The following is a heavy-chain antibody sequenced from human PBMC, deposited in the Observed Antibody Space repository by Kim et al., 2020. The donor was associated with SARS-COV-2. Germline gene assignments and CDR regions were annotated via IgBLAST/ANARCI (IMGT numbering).Heavy chain of an antibody. V-gene: IGHV3-33*05. CDR1: GFTFSSYG. CDR2: ISYDGSNK. CDR3: ARDPYGSGNGYFDL. D-gene: IGHD3-10*01. Sequence: GGSLRLSCAASGFTFSSYGMHWVRQAPGKGLEWVAVISYDGSNKYYADSVKGRFTISRDNSKNTLYLQMNSLRAEDTAVYYCARDPYGSGNGYFDLWGRGTLVTVSS. J-gene: IGHJ2*01.